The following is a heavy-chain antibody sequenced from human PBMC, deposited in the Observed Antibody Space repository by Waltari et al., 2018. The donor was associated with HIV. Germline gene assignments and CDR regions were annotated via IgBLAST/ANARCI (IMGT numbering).Heavy chain of an antibody. V-gene: IGHV1-69*01. CDR1: GGTFSSYA. Sequence: QVQLVQSGAEVKKPGSSVKVSCKASGGTFSSYAISWVRQAPGQGLEWMGGISPIFGTANDAQKVQGRGTITADESTSTAYMELSSLRSEDTAVYYCARAVIAAAGTPDWFDPWGQGTLVTVSS. CDR2: ISPIFGTA. J-gene: IGHJ5*02. CDR3: ARAVIAAAGTPDWFDP. D-gene: IGHD6-13*01.